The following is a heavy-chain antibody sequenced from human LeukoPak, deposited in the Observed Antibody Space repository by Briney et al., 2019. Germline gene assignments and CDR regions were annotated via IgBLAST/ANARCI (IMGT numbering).Heavy chain of an antibody. J-gene: IGHJ4*02. Sequence: ASVKVSCKASGGTFSSYAISWVRQAPGQGLEWMGGIIPIFGTANYAQKFQGRATITADESTSTAYMELSSLRSEDTAVYYCATDRGIQLLTPTYLGFRDWGQETLVTVSS. CDR2: IIPIFGTA. D-gene: IGHD5-18*01. CDR1: GGTFSSYA. V-gene: IGHV1-69*13. CDR3: ATDRGIQLLTPTYLGFRD.